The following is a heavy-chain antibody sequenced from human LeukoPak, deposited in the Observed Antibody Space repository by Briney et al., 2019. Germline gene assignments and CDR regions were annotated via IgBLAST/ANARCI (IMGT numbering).Heavy chain of an antibody. V-gene: IGHV1-18*01. Sequence: SVNFSFKASGYTFTSYGISWVRQAPGQGLEWMGWISAYNGNTNYAQKLQGRVTMTTDTSTSTAYMELRSLRSDDTAVYYCARDLVRSGSHYINYWGQATLATVCS. J-gene: IGHJ4*02. CDR3: ARDLVRSGSHYINY. CDR2: ISAYNGNT. CDR1: GYTFTSYG. D-gene: IGHD3-10*01.